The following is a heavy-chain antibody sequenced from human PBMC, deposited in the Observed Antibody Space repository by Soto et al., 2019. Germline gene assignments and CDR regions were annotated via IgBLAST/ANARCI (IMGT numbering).Heavy chain of an antibody. CDR2: ITPSSGST. CDR1: GYTFTTYY. CDR3: AMAVSTKTAPIDY. D-gene: IGHD4-17*01. V-gene: IGHV1-46*01. Sequence: QVQLVQSGAEVKNPGASVKISCKASGYTFTTYYMHWLRQARGQGLEWMGIITPSSGSTRYEQKFQDRVTMTSDTSTSTVYMELGSRRSEDTAVYYCAMAVSTKTAPIDYWGQGTLVTVSS. J-gene: IGHJ4*02.